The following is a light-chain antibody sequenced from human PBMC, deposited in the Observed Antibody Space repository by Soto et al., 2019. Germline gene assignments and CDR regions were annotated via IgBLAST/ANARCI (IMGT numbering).Light chain of an antibody. V-gene: IGLV2-14*01. Sequence: QSVLTQPASVSGSPGQSITISCTGTSSDVGGYNYVSWYQQHPGKAPKLMIYEVRNRPSGVSNRFSGSKSGNTASLTISGLQAEDEADYYCSSYTSSSTRVFGGGTQLTVL. CDR3: SSYTSSSTRV. CDR1: SSDVGGYNY. J-gene: IGLJ3*02. CDR2: EVR.